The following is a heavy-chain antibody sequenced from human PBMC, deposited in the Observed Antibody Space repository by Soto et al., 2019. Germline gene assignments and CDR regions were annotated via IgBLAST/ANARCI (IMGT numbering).Heavy chain of an antibody. Sequence: EVQLVESGGGLVQPGGSLRLSCAASGFTFSSYSMNWVRQAPGKGLEWVSYISSSSSTIYYADSVKGRFTISRDNAKNSLYLQMNSLRAEDTAVYYCARELLRDYYGSASYYLVYDYWGQGTLVTVSS. J-gene: IGHJ4*02. CDR1: GFTFSSYS. CDR3: ARELLRDYYGSASYYLVYDY. D-gene: IGHD3-10*01. V-gene: IGHV3-48*01. CDR2: ISSSSSTI.